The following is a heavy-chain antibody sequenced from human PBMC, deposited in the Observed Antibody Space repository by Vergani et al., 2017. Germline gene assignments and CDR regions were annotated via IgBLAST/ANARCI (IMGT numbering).Heavy chain of an antibody. CDR3: ARVEMATIALDY. CDR1: GGPFRSYT. Sequence: QVQLVQSGAEVKKPGSSVKVSCKASGGPFRSYTISWVRQAPGQGIEWMGRIIPILGIANYAQKFQGRITITADKSTSTTDMELSSLVSEDTAVYYCARVEMATIALDYWGQGTLVTVSS. J-gene: IGHJ4*02. CDR2: IIPILGIA. D-gene: IGHD5-24*01. V-gene: IGHV1-69*02.